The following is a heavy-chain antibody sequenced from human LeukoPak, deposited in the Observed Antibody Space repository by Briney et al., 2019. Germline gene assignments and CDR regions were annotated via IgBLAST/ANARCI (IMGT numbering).Heavy chain of an antibody. CDR3: ARVKQGTATVDY. CDR1: GGSIRNYY. CDR2: IYYSGST. V-gene: IGHV4-59*01. J-gene: IGHJ4*02. Sequence: SETLSLTCTVSGGSIRNYYWSWIRQPPGKGLEWIGYIYYSGSTTYNPSLNSRVTMAVDTSKNQFSLKLGSVTAADSAVYYCARVKQGTATVDYWGPGTLVTVSS. D-gene: IGHD5-18*01.